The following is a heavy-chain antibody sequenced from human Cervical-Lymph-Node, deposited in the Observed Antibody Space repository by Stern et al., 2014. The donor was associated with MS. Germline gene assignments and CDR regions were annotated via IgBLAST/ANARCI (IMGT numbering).Heavy chain of an antibody. Sequence: QLVQSGAEVMKVGSSVKVSCKASGGIFSSLAINWVRQAPGQGLEWVGGIIPIFDTPNYARQFKGRVTITADASTNTALLELSSLRSDDTAVYYCAAPAAVTVGSMDVWGQGTTVIVSS. CDR1: GGIFSSLA. CDR3: AAPAAVTVGSMDV. D-gene: IGHD2-21*02. CDR2: IIPIFDTP. J-gene: IGHJ6*02. V-gene: IGHV1-69*01.